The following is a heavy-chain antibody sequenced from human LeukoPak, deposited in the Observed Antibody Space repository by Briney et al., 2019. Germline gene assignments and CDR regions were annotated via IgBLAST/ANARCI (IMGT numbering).Heavy chain of an antibody. D-gene: IGHD5-24*01. CDR3: ARPNPKRAKVATITGGFDY. Sequence: GGSLRLSCAASGFTFSDYYMSWIRQAPGKGLEWVSYISSSGSTIYYADSVKGRFTISRDNAKNSLYLQMNSLRAEDTAVYYCARPNPKRAKVATITGGFDYWGQGTLVTVSS. J-gene: IGHJ4*02. CDR2: ISSSGSTI. V-gene: IGHV3-11*04. CDR1: GFTFSDYY.